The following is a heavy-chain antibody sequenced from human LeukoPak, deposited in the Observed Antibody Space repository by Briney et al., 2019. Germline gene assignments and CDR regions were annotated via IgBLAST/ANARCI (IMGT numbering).Heavy chain of an antibody. CDR3: ARVAVDTALYYYYYMDV. J-gene: IGHJ6*03. D-gene: IGHD5-18*01. Sequence: SETLSLTCTVSGGSISSYYWSWIRQPPGKGLEWIGYIYYSGSTNYNPSLKSRVTISVDTSKNQFSLKLSSVTATDTAVYYCARVAVDTALYYYYYMDVWGKGTTVTVSS. CDR1: GGSISSYY. V-gene: IGHV4-59*01. CDR2: IYYSGST.